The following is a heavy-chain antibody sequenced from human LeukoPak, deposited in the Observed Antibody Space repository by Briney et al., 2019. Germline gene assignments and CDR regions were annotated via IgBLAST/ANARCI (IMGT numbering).Heavy chain of an antibody. Sequence: GGSLRLSCAASGFTFSSYAMNWVRQAPEKGLEWDSAISGSDGSTYYADSVKGRFTISRDNAKNSLYLQMNSLRAEDTAVYYCARSRTYSSSFDAFDIWGQGTMVTVSS. CDR3: ARSRTYSSSFDAFDI. CDR2: ISGSDGST. V-gene: IGHV3-23*01. D-gene: IGHD6-13*01. CDR1: GFTFSSYA. J-gene: IGHJ3*02.